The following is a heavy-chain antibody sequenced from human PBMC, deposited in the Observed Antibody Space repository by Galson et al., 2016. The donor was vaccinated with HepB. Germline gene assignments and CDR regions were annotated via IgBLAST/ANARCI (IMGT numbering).Heavy chain of an antibody. CDR3: ARDDSGGWYGFHYGMDV. CDR2: IYYSGRT. D-gene: IGHD6-19*01. Sequence: TLSLTCTVSGASISGYYLSWIRQPPGKGLEWIGYIYYSGRTNYNPSLKSRVTISVDTSKNQFSLKLSSVTAADTAVYFCARDDSGGWYGFHYGMDVWGQGTTVTVSS. V-gene: IGHV4-59*01. CDR1: GASISGYY. J-gene: IGHJ6*02.